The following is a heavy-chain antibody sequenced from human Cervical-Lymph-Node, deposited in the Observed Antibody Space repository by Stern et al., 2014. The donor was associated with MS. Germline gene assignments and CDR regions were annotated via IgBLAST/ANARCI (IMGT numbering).Heavy chain of an antibody. J-gene: IGHJ4*02. Sequence: VQLLQSGAEVKKPGASVKVSCKASGYTFTSYGISWVRQAPGQGLEWMGWISAYNGNTNYAQKLQGRVTMTTDTSTSTAYMELRSLRSDDTAVYYGARAPLRLDYEGSIFDYWGQGTLVTVSS. CDR1: GYTFTSYG. CDR3: ARAPLRLDYEGSIFDY. V-gene: IGHV1-18*01. D-gene: IGHD1-1*01. CDR2: ISAYNGNT.